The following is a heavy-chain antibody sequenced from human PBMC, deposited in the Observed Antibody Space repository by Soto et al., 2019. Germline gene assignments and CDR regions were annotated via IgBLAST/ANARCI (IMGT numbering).Heavy chain of an antibody. CDR3: AKWSTGYCSGGSCYYFDY. D-gene: IGHD2-15*01. Sequence: GGSLRLSCAASGFTFSSYAMSWVRQAPGKGLEWVSAISGSGGSTYYADSVKGRFTISRDNSKNTLYLLMNSLRAEDAAVYYCAKWSTGYCSGGSCYYFDYWGQGTLVTVSS. CDR1: GFTFSSYA. J-gene: IGHJ4*02. V-gene: IGHV3-23*01. CDR2: ISGSGGST.